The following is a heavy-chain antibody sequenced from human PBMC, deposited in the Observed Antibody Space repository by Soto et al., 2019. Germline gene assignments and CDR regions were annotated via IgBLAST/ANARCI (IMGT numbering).Heavy chain of an antibody. J-gene: IGHJ3*02. D-gene: IGHD2-15*01. CDR1: GYTFTSYD. Sequence: ASVKVSCKASGYTFTSYDINWVRQATGQGLEWMGWMNPNSGNTGYAQKFQGRVTMTRNTSISTAYMELSSLRSEDTVVYYCAGGLYCSGGSCYSGRYAFDIWGQGTMVTVS. CDR2: MNPNSGNT. CDR3: AGGLYCSGGSCYSGRYAFDI. V-gene: IGHV1-8*01.